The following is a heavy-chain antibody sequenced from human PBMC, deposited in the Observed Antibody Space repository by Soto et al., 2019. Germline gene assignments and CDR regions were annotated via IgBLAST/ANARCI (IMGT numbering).Heavy chain of an antibody. CDR3: VRSGDHYNLLDY. Sequence: GSLRLSCAASGFTFSDHYMSWIRQAPGKGLEWIGYSSNSGSFTRYADSVKGRFSISRDNAKNSLYLQINSLRGDDTATYCCVRSGDHYNLLDYWGQGSPVTVSS. V-gene: IGHV3-11*06. CDR1: GFTFSDHY. CDR2: SSNSGSFT. J-gene: IGHJ4*02. D-gene: IGHD2-21*02.